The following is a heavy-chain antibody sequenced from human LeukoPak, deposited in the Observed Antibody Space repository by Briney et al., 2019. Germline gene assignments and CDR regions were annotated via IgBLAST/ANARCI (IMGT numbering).Heavy chain of an antibody. CDR3: AKAMSYGSGSSPFDY. V-gene: IGHV3-23*01. CDR2: ISGSGGST. J-gene: IGHJ4*02. D-gene: IGHD3-10*01. Sequence: SCKASGFTFSSYAMSWVRQAPGKGLEWVSAISGSGGSTYYADSVKGRFTISRDNSKNTLYLQMNSLRAEDTAVYYCAKAMSYGSGSSPFDYWGQGTLVTVSS. CDR1: GFTFSSYA.